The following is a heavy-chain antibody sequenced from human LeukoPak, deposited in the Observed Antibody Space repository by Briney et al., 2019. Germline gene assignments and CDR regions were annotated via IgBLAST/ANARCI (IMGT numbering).Heavy chain of an antibody. Sequence: GGSLRLSCAASGFTFSSYGVSWVRQAPGKGLEWVSGTSGSGGSTYYVDSVKGRFTISRDNSKNTLYLQMNSLRVEDTAVYYCAKDSYYDYVWGSYRYTNQFDYWGQGTLVTVSS. CDR3: AKDSYYDYVWGSYRYTNQFDY. D-gene: IGHD3-16*02. J-gene: IGHJ4*02. V-gene: IGHV3-23*01. CDR2: TSGSGGST. CDR1: GFTFSSYG.